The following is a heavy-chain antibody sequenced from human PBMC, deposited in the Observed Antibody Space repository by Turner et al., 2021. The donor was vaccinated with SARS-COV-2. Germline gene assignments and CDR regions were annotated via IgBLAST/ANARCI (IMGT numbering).Heavy chain of an antibody. CDR1: GCSISSSSYS. CDR2: IYYSGRP. J-gene: IGHJ2*01. Sequence: QLHLQESGPGLVMPSETLSLTCTVSGCSISSSSYSWGWIRQPPGKGLEWIGWIYYSGRPYYNPYLKSRVTISVDTSKNQFYLKLSSVTAADTAVYYCAKHPYYYDSSGLYWYFDLWGRGTLVTVSS. D-gene: IGHD3-22*01. V-gene: IGHV4-39*01. CDR3: AKHPYYYDSSGLYWYFDL.